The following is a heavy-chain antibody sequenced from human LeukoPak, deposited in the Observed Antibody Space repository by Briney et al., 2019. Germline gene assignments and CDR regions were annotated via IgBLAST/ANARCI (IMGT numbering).Heavy chain of an antibody. V-gene: IGHV1-69-2*01. J-gene: IGHJ5*02. D-gene: IGHD7-27*01. CDR1: GYTFTDYY. Sequence: ASVKISCKVSGYTFTDYYMHWVQQAPGKGLEWMGLVDPEEGETIYAEKFQGRVTITADTSTDTAYMELSSLRSEDTAVYYCATSSPGDLDWFDPWGQGTLVTVSS. CDR2: VDPEEGET. CDR3: ATSSPGDLDWFDP.